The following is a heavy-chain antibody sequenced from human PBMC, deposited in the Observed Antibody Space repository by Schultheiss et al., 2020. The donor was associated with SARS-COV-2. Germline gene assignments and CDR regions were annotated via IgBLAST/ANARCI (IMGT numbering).Heavy chain of an antibody. Sequence: GGSLRLSCAASGFTVSSNYMSWVRQAPGKGLEWVSVIYSCGSTYYADSVKGRFTISRDNSKNTLYLQMNSLRAEDTAVYYCARDLRRIKPALHDAGNWGQGTLVTVSS. CDR1: GFTVSSNY. CDR3: ARDLRRIKPALHDAGN. J-gene: IGHJ4*02. CDR2: IYSCGST. V-gene: IGHV3-66*03. D-gene: IGHD1-14*01.